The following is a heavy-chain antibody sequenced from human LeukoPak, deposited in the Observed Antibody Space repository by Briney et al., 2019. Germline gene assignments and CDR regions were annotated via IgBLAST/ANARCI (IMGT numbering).Heavy chain of an antibody. CDR2: IYYSGST. Sequence: ASETLSLTCTVSGGSISSGGYYWSWIRQHPRKGLEWIGYIYYSGSTYYNPSLKSRVTISVDTSKNQFSLKLSSVTAADTAVYYCARVRLRSDYFDYWGQGTLVTVSS. J-gene: IGHJ4*02. CDR1: GGSISSGGYY. V-gene: IGHV4-31*03. CDR3: ARVRLRSDYFDY. D-gene: IGHD5-12*01.